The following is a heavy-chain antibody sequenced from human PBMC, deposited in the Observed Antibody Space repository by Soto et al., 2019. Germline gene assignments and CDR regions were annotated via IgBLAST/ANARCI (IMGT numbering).Heavy chain of an antibody. CDR2: IGPESGAT. J-gene: IGHJ4*02. D-gene: IGHD1-26*01. V-gene: IGHV1-2*02. Sequence: ASGKVSCEASGYTFTGHYIHWVRQAPEQGPEWMGEIGPESGATRYAQRFQGRVTMTRDMSITTVYMELNNLSPDDMAVYYCGRGRSGQIVVFYWGQGTPVTVSS. CDR1: GYTFTGHY. CDR3: GRGRSGQIVVFY.